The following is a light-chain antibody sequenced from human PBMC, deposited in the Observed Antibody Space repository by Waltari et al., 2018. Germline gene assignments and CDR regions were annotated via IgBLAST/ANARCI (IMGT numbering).Light chain of an antibody. V-gene: IGKV3-11*01. Sequence: EIVLTQSPATLSLSPGERATLSCRDSQSVSSYLAWYQQKPGQAPRLLIYDGSNRATGIPARFSGSGSGTDFTLTISSLEPEDFAVYYCQQRSNWPPEGTFGQGTRLEIK. CDR3: QQRSNWPPEGT. J-gene: IGKJ5*01. CDR1: QSVSSY. CDR2: DGS.